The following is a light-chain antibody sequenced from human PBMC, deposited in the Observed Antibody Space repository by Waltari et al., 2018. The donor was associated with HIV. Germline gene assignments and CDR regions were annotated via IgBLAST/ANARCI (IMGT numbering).Light chain of an antibody. CDR3: QSYDSSLRGGV. J-gene: IGLJ1*01. CDR1: NPNRGAAYV. CDR2: ANS. V-gene: IGLV1-40*01. Sequence: QSVLTPPPSVSGAPGKKVTIPRHGSNPNRGAAYVVPWSQQLPGKAPKALIYANSNRPSGVPDRFSGSKSGTSASLAITGLQAEDEADYYCQSYDSSLRGGVFGTGTKVTVL.